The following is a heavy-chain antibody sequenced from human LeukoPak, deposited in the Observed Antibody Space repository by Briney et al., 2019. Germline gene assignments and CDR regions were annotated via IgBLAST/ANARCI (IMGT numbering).Heavy chain of an antibody. CDR2: ISYDGSNK. CDR3: ARDPGGGYYLYYFDY. CDR1: GFTFSSYA. D-gene: IGHD3-22*01. J-gene: IGHJ4*02. V-gene: IGHV3-30-3*01. Sequence: PGGSLRLSCAASGFTFSSYAMHWVRQAPGKGLEWVAVISYDGSNKYYADSVKGRFTISRDNSKNTLYLQMNSLRAEDTAVYYCARDPGGGYYLYYFDYWGQGTLVTVSS.